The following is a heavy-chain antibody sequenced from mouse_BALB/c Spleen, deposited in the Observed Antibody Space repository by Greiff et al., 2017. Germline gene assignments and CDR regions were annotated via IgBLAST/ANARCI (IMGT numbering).Heavy chain of an antibody. CDR2: ISSGSSTI. Sequence: EVKLQESGGGLVQPGGSRKLPCAASGFTFSSFGMHWVRQAPETGLEWVAYISSGSSTIYYADTVKGRFTISRDNPKNTLFLQMTSLRSEDTAMYYCARSTGLFDYWGQGTTLTVSS. J-gene: IGHJ2*01. D-gene: IGHD4-1*02. CDR3: ARSTGLFDY. CDR1: GFTFSSFG. V-gene: IGHV5-17*02.